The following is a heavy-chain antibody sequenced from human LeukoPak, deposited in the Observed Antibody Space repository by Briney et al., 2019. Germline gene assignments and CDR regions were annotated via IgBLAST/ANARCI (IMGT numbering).Heavy chain of an antibody. J-gene: IGHJ4*02. V-gene: IGHV3-23*01. CDR1: GFTFSSYG. D-gene: IGHD1-1*01. CDR3: AKDGHWNYDY. Sequence: PGGSLRLSCAASGFTFSSYGMHWVRQAPGKGPQWVSAISGSGGITYYADSVKGRFAISRDNSKNTLYLQMNSLRAEDTALYYCAKDGHWNYDYWGQGTLVTVSS. CDR2: ISGSGGIT.